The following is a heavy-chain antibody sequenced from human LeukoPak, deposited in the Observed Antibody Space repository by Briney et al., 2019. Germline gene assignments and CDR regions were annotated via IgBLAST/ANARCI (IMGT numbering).Heavy chain of an antibody. CDR3: AKDMRDCSGGSCYSAFDY. J-gene: IGHJ4*02. CDR1: GFTFDDYA. D-gene: IGHD2-15*01. Sequence: GGSLRLSCAASGFTFDDYAMHWVRQAPGKGLEWVSLISGDGGSTYYADSVKGRFTISRDNSKNSLYLQMNSLGTEDTALYYCAKDMRDCSGGSCYSAFDYWGQGTLVTVSS. V-gene: IGHV3-43*02. CDR2: ISGDGGST.